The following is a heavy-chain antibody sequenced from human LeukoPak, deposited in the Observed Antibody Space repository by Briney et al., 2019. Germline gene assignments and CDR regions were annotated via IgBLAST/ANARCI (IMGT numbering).Heavy chain of an antibody. J-gene: IGHJ4*02. D-gene: IGHD3-22*01. Sequence: ASVKVSCKASGYTFTSYDINWVRQATGQGLEWLGWMNPNSGNTGYAHKFQRRVTITRNTSISTAYMELSSLRSEDTGVYYCARGGDYYDSSGHYYEDYWGQGTLVTVSS. V-gene: IGHV1-8*03. CDR1: GYTFTSYD. CDR3: ARGGDYYDSSGHYYEDY. CDR2: MNPNSGNT.